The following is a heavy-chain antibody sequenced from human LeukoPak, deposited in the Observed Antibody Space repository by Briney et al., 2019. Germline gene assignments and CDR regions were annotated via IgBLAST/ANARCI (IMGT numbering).Heavy chain of an antibody. CDR2: LSNSGDIT. V-gene: IGHV3-11*04. CDR1: GFTFSDYY. Sequence: GGSLRLSCAASGFTFSDYYMHWIRQAPGKGLEWISSLSNSGDITYYVDSVKGRFSISRDNAKRSLYLQMRSLRAGDTAVYFCVRGGTFGVVTHLDVWGEGSTVTVSS. D-gene: IGHD3-3*01. J-gene: IGHJ6*04. CDR3: VRGGTFGVVTHLDV.